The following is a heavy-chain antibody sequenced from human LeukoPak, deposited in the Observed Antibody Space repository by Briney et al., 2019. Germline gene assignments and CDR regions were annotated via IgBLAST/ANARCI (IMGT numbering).Heavy chain of an antibody. CDR2: ISGIGGNT. V-gene: IGHV3-23*01. CDR1: GFILRRHA. Sequence: GGSLPHSRVASGFILRRHAMSWVRPPAGKGREWVSAISGIGGNTYYPHIVKGRFTIPRHNSKKTQYLEMNCLRAEDTAVYYCAKDGYSSSWNEYFQYWGQGTLVTVSS. D-gene: IGHD6-13*01. CDR3: AKDGYSSSWNEYFQY. J-gene: IGHJ1*01.